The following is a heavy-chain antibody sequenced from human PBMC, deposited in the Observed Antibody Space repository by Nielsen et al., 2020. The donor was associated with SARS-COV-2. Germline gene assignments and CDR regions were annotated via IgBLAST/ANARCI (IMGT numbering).Heavy chain of an antibody. CDR3: ARSGHCNGGICYFTEYFQD. J-gene: IGHJ1*01. V-gene: IGHV3-11*03. CDR1: GFTFSDYY. CDR2: ISGSGSYT. D-gene: IGHD2-15*01. Sequence: GESLKISCAGSGFTFSDYYMSWIRQAPGKGLEWVSYISGSGSYTNYADSLKGRFTISRDNAKNSLYLQMDSLRAEDTAFYYCARSGHCNGGICYFTEYFQDWGQGTLVTVSS.